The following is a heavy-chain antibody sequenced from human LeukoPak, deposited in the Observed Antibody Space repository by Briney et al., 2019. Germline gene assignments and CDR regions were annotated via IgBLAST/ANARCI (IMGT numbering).Heavy chain of an antibody. CDR1: GFSFSDYS. CDR2: ISPNGGSA. V-gene: IGHV3-64D*09. J-gene: IGHJ4*02. CDR3: VKALHSGGDY. D-gene: IGHD1-26*01. Sequence: PGGSLRLSCSASGFSFSDYSVHWVRQAPEKGLQYVLAISPNGGSAYYADSVKGRFTISRDNSKNALYLQISNVRDEDTAVYYCVKALHSGGDYWGQGTLVTVSS.